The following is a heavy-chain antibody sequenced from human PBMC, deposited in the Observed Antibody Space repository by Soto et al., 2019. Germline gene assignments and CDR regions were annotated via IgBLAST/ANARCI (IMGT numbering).Heavy chain of an antibody. D-gene: IGHD3-16*01. V-gene: IGHV3-30*03. CDR3: ARDGWGSNWYFDL. Sequence: GGSLRLCCVAPGVTFKDYGMHGVRQAPGKGLEWVAVISYDGKQTYYADSVKGRFTISKDKSKRTLFLQMNSLRVDDTAVYYCARDGWGSNWYFDLWGRGTLVTVSS. CDR2: ISYDGKQT. J-gene: IGHJ2*01. CDR1: GVTFKDYG.